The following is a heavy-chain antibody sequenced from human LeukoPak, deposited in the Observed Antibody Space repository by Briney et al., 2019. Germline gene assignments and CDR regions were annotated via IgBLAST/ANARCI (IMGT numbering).Heavy chain of an antibody. D-gene: IGHD6-13*01. Sequence: SETLSLTCSVPGDSIRNDYWSWLRQSPGKGLEWIGYISYTGTTTYSPSLQSRVTISFDTSMKRFPLTLNSVTAADTAVYYCAGDSHSSRWYFWGRGTLVTVSS. CDR3: AGDSHSSRWYF. V-gene: IGHV4-59*01. CDR1: GDSIRNDY. CDR2: ISYTGTT. J-gene: IGHJ2*01.